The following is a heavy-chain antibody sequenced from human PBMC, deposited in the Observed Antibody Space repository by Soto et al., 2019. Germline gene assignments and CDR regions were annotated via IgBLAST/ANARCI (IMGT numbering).Heavy chain of an antibody. Sequence: QVQLQESGPGLVKPSETLSLTCTVSGGSISSYYWSWIRQPPGKGLEWIGYIYYSGSTNYNPSLKSRVTISVDTTKNQFSLKLSSVTAADTGVYYCAGDLWGYFYLWGRGTLVTVS. J-gene: IGHJ2*01. CDR3: AGDLWGYFYL. V-gene: IGHV4-59*01. CDR1: GGSISSYY. CDR2: IYYSGST. D-gene: IGHD3-10*01.